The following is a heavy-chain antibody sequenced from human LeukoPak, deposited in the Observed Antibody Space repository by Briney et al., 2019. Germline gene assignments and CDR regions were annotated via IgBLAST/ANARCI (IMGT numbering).Heavy chain of an antibody. V-gene: IGHV1-46*01. CDR3: AREEWFEPYCYYYGMDV. J-gene: IGHJ6*02. D-gene: IGHD3-3*01. CDR2: INPSGGST. Sequence: GASVKVSCKASGGTFSSYAISWVRQAPGQGLEWMGIINPSGGSTSYAQKFQGRVTMTRDTSTSTVYMELSSLRSEDTAVYYCAREEWFEPYCYYYGMDVWGQGTTVTVSS. CDR1: GGTFSSYA.